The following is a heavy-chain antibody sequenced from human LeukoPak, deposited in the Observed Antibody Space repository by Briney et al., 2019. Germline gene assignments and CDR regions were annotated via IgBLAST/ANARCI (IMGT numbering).Heavy chain of an antibody. D-gene: IGHD3-10*01. CDR2: ISSSGSTI. CDR1: GGSFSGYY. V-gene: IGHV3-11*01. CDR3: ARSPLWFGEFPFDY. J-gene: IGHJ4*02. Sequence: LSLTCAVYGGSFSGYYWSWIRQPPGKGLEWVSYISSSGSTIYYADSVRGRFTISRDNAKNSLYLQMNSLRAEDTAVYYCARSPLWFGEFPFDYWGQGTLVTVSS.